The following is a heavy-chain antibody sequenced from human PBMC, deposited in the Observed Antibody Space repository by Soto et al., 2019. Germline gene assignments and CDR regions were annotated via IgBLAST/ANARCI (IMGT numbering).Heavy chain of an antibody. J-gene: IGHJ5*02. CDR3: ARSMVRGVISSWFDP. Sequence: SETLSLTCTVSGGSISSSSYYWGWIRQPPGKGLEWIGSIYYSGSTYYNPSLKSRVTISVDTSKNQFSLKLSSVTAADTAVYYCARSMVRGVISSWFDPWGQGTLVTVSS. CDR1: GGSISSSSYY. V-gene: IGHV4-39*01. CDR2: IYYSGST. D-gene: IGHD3-10*01.